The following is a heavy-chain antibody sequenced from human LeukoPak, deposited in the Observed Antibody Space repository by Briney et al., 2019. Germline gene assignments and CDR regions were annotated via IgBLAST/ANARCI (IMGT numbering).Heavy chain of an antibody. Sequence: GGSLRLSCAASGFTFSDYYMSWIRQAPGKGLEWVSYISSSGSTKYYADSVKGRLIIFRDNAKNSLYLQMNSLRAEDTAVYYCARGGMAQSFYYYYMDVWGKGTTVTVSS. CDR3: ARGGMAQSFYYYYMDV. CDR1: GFTFSDYY. D-gene: IGHD5-24*01. CDR2: ISSSGSTK. J-gene: IGHJ6*03. V-gene: IGHV3-11*01.